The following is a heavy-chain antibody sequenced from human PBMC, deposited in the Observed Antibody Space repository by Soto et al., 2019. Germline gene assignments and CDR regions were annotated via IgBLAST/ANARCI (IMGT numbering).Heavy chain of an antibody. J-gene: IGHJ3*02. Sequence: ASVKVSCKASGYTFTSNGISWVRQAPGQGLEWMGWISVHNDNTNYAQKLQGRVTMTADTSTSTAYMELRSLSSDDTAGYYCARRRMPWYSSGWHMGRDDFDIWGQGTLVTVSS. V-gene: IGHV1-18*01. CDR3: ARRRMPWYSSGWHMGRDDFDI. D-gene: IGHD6-19*01. CDR1: GYTFTSNG. CDR2: ISVHNDNT.